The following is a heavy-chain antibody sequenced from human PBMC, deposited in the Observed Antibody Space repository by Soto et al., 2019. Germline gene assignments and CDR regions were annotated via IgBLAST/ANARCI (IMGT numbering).Heavy chain of an antibody. CDR3: AGTSFXVFREHIRNYYFYGMDV. D-gene: IGHD2-21*01. CDR1: GGSIRSYY. CDR2: IYDGETT. J-gene: IGHJ6*02. V-gene: IGHV4-59*01. Sequence: TSETLSLTCTVSGGSIRSYYWSWIRQPPGKGLEGIGYIYDGETTNYNPSLKSRATISVDTSKNQLSLNLSSVTAADTAVYYCAGTSFXVFREHIRNYYFYGMDVWGLGTTVTVSS.